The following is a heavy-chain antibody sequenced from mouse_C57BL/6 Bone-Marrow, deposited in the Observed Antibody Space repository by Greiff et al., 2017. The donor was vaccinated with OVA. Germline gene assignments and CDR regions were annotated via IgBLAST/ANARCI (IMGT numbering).Heavy chain of an antibody. J-gene: IGHJ2*01. CDR3: ASFYDYVDY. D-gene: IGHD2-4*01. Sequence: VQLQQPGAELVMPGASVKLSCKASGYTFTSYWMHWVKQRPGQGLEWIGEIDPSDSYTNYNQKFKGKSTLTVDKSSSTAYMQLSSLTSEDSAVYYCASFYDYVDYWGQGTTLTVSS. V-gene: IGHV1-69*01. CDR2: IDPSDSYT. CDR1: GYTFTSYW.